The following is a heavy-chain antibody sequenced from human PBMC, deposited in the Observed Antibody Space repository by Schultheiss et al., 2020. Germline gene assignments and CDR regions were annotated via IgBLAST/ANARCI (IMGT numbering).Heavy chain of an antibody. V-gene: IGHV1-69*13. D-gene: IGHD3-3*01. CDR1: GGTFSSYA. CDR3: ARDRATIFGVANWFDP. CDR2: ISGYNGNT. Sequence: SVKVSCKASGGTFSSYAITWVRQAPGQGLEWMGWISGYNGNTNYAQKFQGRVTITADESTSTAYMELSSLRSEDTAVYYCARDRATIFGVANWFDPWGQGTLVTFSS. J-gene: IGHJ5*02.